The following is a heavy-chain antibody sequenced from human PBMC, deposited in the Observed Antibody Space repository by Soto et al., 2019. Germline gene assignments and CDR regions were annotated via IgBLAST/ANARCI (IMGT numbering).Heavy chain of an antibody. D-gene: IGHD2-2*01. CDR3: AKSAGGYCSTTTCAGNFGYFDL. Sequence: EVQLLESGGGLVQPGGSLRLSCAASGFTFSSYAMSWVRQAPGQRLEWASGISGSGDSTYYADSVKGRFTISRDNPKSTLYLQMNRLRGDDTAVYYCAKSAGGYCSTTTCAGNFGYFDLWGRGTLVTVSS. J-gene: IGHJ2*01. CDR2: ISGSGDST. V-gene: IGHV3-23*01. CDR1: GFTFSSYA.